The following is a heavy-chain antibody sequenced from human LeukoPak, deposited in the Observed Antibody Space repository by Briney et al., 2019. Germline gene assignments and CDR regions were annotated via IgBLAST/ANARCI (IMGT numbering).Heavy chain of an antibody. D-gene: IGHD4-23*01. Sequence: GGSLRLSCAASGFTFSSYAMSWVRQAPGKGLEWVSAISGSGGSTYYADSVKGRFTISRDNSKNTLYLQMNSLRAEDTAVYYCAARNYGGNSGYNWFDPWAREPWSPSPQ. J-gene: IGHJ5*02. CDR3: AARNYGGNSGYNWFDP. CDR1: GFTFSSYA. V-gene: IGHV3-23*01. CDR2: ISGSGGST.